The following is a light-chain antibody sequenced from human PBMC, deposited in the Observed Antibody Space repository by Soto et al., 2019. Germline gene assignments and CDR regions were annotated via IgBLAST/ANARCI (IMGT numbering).Light chain of an antibody. CDR1: QSLLHSDGKTY. V-gene: IGKV2D-29*01. CDR3: MQGEQLPGT. CDR2: EVS. J-gene: IGKJ1*01. Sequence: DIVMTQTPLSLSVTPGQPASISCKSSQSLLHSDGKTYFYWYLQKPGQPPQLLIYEVSNRFSGVSDSFRGRGPGTFYPLKISRGGAEDFGVYHCMQGEQLPGTFGQGTKGKIK.